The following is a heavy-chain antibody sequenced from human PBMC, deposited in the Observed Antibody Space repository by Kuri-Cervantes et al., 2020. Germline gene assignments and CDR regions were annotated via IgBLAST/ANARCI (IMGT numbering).Heavy chain of an antibody. CDR1: EFTFSNYG. V-gene: IGHV3-30*02. J-gene: IGHJ2*01. Sequence: GGSLRLSCAASEFTFSNYGMHWVRQAPGKGLEWVAFIQYDGSNSYYADSVKGRFTISRDNSKNTLYLQMNSLRAEDTAVYYCAKDGVADYWYFDLWGRGTLVTVSS. CDR2: IQYDGSNS. D-gene: IGHD6-19*01. CDR3: AKDGVADYWYFDL.